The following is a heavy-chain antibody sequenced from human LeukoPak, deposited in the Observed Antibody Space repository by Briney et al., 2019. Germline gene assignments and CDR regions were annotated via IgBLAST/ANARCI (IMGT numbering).Heavy chain of an antibody. V-gene: IGHV4-38-2*01. Sequence: SETLSLTCAVSGYSISSGYYWGWIRQPPGKGLEWIGSIYHSGSTYYNPSLKSRVTISVDTSKNQFSLKLCSVTAADTAVYYCAKQRWLQLDPFDYWGQGTLVTVSS. D-gene: IGHD5-24*01. CDR3: AKQRWLQLDPFDY. CDR1: GYSISSGYY. J-gene: IGHJ4*02. CDR2: IYHSGST.